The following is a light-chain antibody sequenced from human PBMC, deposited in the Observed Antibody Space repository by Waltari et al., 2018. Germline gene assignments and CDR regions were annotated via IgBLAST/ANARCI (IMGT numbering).Light chain of an antibody. CDR2: WAS. J-gene: IGKJ2*01. Sequence: DLVMTQSPDYLAVSLGERATLNCKSSQSVLYSSNNKNYLAWYQQKPGQPPKLRIYWASTRESGVPDRVSGSGSGTDFTLTISSLQAEDVAVYYCQQYYSTPQTFGQGTKLEIK. V-gene: IGKV4-1*01. CDR3: QQYYSTPQT. CDR1: QSVLYSSNNKNY.